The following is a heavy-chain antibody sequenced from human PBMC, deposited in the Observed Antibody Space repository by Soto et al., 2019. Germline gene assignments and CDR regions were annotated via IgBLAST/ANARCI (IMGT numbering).Heavy chain of an antibody. J-gene: IGHJ4*02. D-gene: IGHD5-12*01. CDR2: ISYDGRKK. V-gene: IGHV3-30*18. CDR3: AKKGYTGYDLSHFDY. Sequence: QVQLVESGGGVVQPGRSLRLSCAASGFTFSSYGMHWVRQAPGKGLEWLAVISYDGRKKYNADSVKGRITISRDNSKNTQYLQMNTLRPEDTAVYYCAKKGYTGYDLSHFDYWGQGTLVTVSS. CDR1: GFTFSSYG.